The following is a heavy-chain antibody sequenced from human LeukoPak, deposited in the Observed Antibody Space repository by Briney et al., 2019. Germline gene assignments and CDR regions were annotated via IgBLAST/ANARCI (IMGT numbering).Heavy chain of an antibody. D-gene: IGHD3-10*01. J-gene: IGHJ6*03. CDR1: GFTFSSYG. CDR3: AKDPLPYYYGSGSYYWVRYYYYMDV. V-gene: IGHV3-30*02. Sequence: GGSLRLSCAASGFTFSSYGMHWVRQAPGKGLEWVAFIRYDGSNKYYADSVKGRFTISRDNSKNTLYLQMNSLRAEDTAVYYCAKDPLPYYYGSGSYYWVRYYYYMDVWGKGTTVTVSS. CDR2: IRYDGSNK.